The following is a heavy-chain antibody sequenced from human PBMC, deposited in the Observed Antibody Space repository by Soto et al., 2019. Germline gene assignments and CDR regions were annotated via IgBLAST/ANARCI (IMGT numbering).Heavy chain of an antibody. CDR3: AKVGSFADIVAVFDY. CDR1: GFTFSSYG. D-gene: IGHD5-12*01. Sequence: GGSLRLSCAASGFTFSSYGMHWVRQAPGKGLEWVAVISYDGSNKYYADSVKGRFTISRDNSKNTLYLQMNSLRAEDTAVYYCAKVGSFADIVAVFDYWGQGTLVTVSS. CDR2: ISYDGSNK. V-gene: IGHV3-30*18. J-gene: IGHJ4*02.